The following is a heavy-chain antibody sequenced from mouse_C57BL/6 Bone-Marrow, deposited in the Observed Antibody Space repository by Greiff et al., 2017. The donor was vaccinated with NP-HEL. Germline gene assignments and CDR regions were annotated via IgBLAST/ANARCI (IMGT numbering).Heavy chain of an antibody. CDR3: ARQRGYYYGSSGNAMDY. CDR2: ISNLAYSI. Sequence: EVKLMESGGGLVQPGGSLKLSCAASGFTFSDYGMAWVRQAPRKGPAWVAFISNLAYSIYYADTVTGRFTISRENAKNTLSLEMNSLRSKDTAMYYCARQRGYYYGSSGNAMDYWGQGTSVTVSS. D-gene: IGHD1-1*01. CDR1: GFTFSDYG. V-gene: IGHV5-15*01. J-gene: IGHJ4*01.